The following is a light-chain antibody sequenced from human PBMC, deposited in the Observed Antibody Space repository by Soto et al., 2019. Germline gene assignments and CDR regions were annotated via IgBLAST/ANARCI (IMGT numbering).Light chain of an antibody. CDR3: QQYHSYPLT. CDR2: KAS. Sequence: DIPMTQSPSTLSASLGDRVTITCRASQSIINLLAWYQQKPGRAPTLLIYKASTLESGVPSRFSGSGSGTEYSLTISSLQPDDSATYYCQQYHSYPLTFGQGTRLDIK. V-gene: IGKV1-5*03. CDR1: QSIINL. J-gene: IGKJ5*01.